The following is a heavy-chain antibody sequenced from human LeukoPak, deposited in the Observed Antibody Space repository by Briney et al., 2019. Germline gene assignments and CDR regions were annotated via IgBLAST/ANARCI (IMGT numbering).Heavy chain of an antibody. CDR1: GGSFSGYY. Sequence: SETLSLTCAVYGGSFSGYYWSWIRQPPGKGVEWIGEINNSGSTNYNPSLKSRVTISVDPSKNQFSLKLSSVTAADTAVYYCARDRVGATAGFDYWGQGTLVTVSS. CDR3: ARDRVGATAGFDY. J-gene: IGHJ4*02. V-gene: IGHV4-34*01. CDR2: INNSGST. D-gene: IGHD1-26*01.